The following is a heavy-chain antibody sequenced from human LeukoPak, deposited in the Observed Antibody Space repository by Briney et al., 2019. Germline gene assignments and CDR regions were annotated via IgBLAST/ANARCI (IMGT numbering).Heavy chain of an antibody. J-gene: IGHJ4*02. CDR3: ARRGGSGRAFDY. CDR1: GASISGGTYH. CDR2: IYYTGST. D-gene: IGHD1-26*01. V-gene: IGHV4-39*01. Sequence: PTETLSLTCSGSGASISGGTYHWGWIRQPPGKGLEWIGSIYYTGSTYDNRSLNSRVTISVDTSKNQFSLKLSSVTAADTAVYYCARRGGSGRAFDYWGQGALVTVSS.